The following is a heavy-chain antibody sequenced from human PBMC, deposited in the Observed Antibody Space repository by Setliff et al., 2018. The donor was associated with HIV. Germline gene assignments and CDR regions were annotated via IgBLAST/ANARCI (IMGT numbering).Heavy chain of an antibody. CDR1: GGPLTDHY. V-gene: IGHV3-11*04. CDR3: ASPLIMTTVTKDY. Sequence: LSLTCAVHGGPLTDHYWNWIRQSPGKGLEWVSYIGGRGSTIYYADSVKGRFTISRDSAHNSLYLQMNNLRAEDTAMYYCASPLIMTTVTKDYWGQGTLVTVSS. J-gene: IGHJ4*02. CDR2: IGGRGSTI. D-gene: IGHD4-17*01.